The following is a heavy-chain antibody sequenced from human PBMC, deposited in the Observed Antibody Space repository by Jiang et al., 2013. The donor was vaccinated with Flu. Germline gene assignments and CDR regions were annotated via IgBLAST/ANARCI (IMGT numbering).Heavy chain of an antibody. CDR2: FDPEDGET. D-gene: IGHD6-13*01. CDR1: GYTLTELS. J-gene: IGHJ5*02. Sequence: SGAEVKKPGASVKVSCKVSGYTLTELSMHWVRQAPGKGLEWMGGFDPEDGETIYAQKFQGRVTMTEDTSTDTAYMELSSLRSEDTAVYYCATDLYSGVDSRQYWFDPWGRGTLVTVSS. V-gene: IGHV1-24*01. CDR3: ATDLYSGVDSRQYWFDP.